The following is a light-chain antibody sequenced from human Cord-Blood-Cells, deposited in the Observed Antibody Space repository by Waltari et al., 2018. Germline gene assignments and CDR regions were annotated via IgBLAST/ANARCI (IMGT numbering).Light chain of an antibody. CDR1: SSDVGGYNY. CDR2: DVS. J-gene: IGLJ3*02. CDR3: SSYTSSSTRV. Sequence: QSALTQPASVSGSPGQSITIPCTGTSSDVGGYNYVSWYQQHPGKAPKLMIYDVSNRPAGVSNRFSGAKSGNTASRTISGLQAEDEADYYCSSYTSSSTRVFGGGTKLTV. V-gene: IGLV2-14*03.